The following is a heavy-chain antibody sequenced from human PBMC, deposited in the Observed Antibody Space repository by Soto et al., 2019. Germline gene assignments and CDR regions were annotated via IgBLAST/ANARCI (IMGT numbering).Heavy chain of an antibody. V-gene: IGHV4-34*01. CDR1: GGSFSGYY. J-gene: IGHJ4*02. CDR2: MNQSGST. D-gene: IGHD2-15*01. Sequence: SETLSLTCAVYGGSFSGYYWSLIRQPPGKGLEWVGEMNQSGSTNYNPSLKSRVTISVDTSKNQFSLKLSCVTAAGTAVYYCARGRPLNDWSGGSCRQSISEYWGQGTLVTVSS. CDR3: ARGRPLNDWSGGSCRQSISEY.